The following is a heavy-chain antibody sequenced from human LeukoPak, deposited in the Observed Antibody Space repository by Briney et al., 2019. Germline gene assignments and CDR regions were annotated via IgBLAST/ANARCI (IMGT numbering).Heavy chain of an antibody. J-gene: IGHJ3*02. CDR1: GFTFSSYA. CDR2: ISGSGGST. CDR3: ARASYYDFRSDTLSAFDI. D-gene: IGHD3-3*01. V-gene: IGHV3-23*01. Sequence: PGGSLRLSCAASGFTFSSYAMSWVRQAPGKGLEWVSAISGSGGSTYYADSVKGRFTISRDNAKNSLYLQMNSLRAEDTAVYYCARASYYDFRSDTLSAFDIWGQGTMVTVSS.